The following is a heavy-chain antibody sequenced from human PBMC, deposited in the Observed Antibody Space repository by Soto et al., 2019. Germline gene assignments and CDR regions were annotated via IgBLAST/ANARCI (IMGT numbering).Heavy chain of an antibody. D-gene: IGHD3-10*01. CDR1: GDTFSFYT. CDR3: AASYGSGYRAFDY. CDR2: INPIVSMS. V-gene: IGHV1-69*02. Sequence: QVQLVQSGTEVKKPGSSVKVSCKASGDTFSFYTINWVRQAPGLGLEWVGRINPIVSMSNYAQKFQGRVSXTXDXXRSTAYMELRSLRSDDTAMYFCAASYGSGYRAFDYWGQGALVIVSS. J-gene: IGHJ4*02.